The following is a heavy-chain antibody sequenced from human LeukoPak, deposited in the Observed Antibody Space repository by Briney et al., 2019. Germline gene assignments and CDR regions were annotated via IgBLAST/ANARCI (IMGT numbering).Heavy chain of an antibody. Sequence: KPSETLSLTCAVYGGSFSGYYWSWIRQPPGKGLEWIGEINHSGSTNYNPSLKSRVTISVDTSKNQFSLKLSSVTAADTAVYYCARGIRLDTAMVPHFDYWGQGTLVTVSS. CDR3: ARGIRLDTAMVPHFDY. CDR2: INHSGST. CDR1: GGSFSGYY. J-gene: IGHJ4*02. V-gene: IGHV4-34*01. D-gene: IGHD5-18*01.